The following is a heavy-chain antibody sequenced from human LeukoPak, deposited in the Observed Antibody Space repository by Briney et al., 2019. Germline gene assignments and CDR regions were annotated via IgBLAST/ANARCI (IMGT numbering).Heavy chain of an antibody. CDR3: ARSYSGYDSDTDY. CDR1: GGSLSSGGYS. V-gene: IGHV4-30-2*01. D-gene: IGHD5-12*01. CDR2: IYHSGST. Sequence: PSQTLSLTCAVSGGSLSSGGYSWSWIRQPPGKGLEWIGYIYHSGSTYYNPSLKSRVTISVDTSKNQFSLKLSSVTAADTAVYYCARSYSGYDSDTDYWGQGTLVTVSS. J-gene: IGHJ4*02.